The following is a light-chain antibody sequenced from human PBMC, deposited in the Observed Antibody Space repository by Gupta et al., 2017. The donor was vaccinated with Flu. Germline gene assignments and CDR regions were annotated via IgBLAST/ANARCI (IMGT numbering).Light chain of an antibody. CDR1: QSVSSSY. V-gene: IGKV3-20*01. CDR3: QQYGNSPWT. J-gene: IGKJ1*01. CDR2: AAS. Sequence: GTLSLSPGERATLSCRASQSVSSSYLSWYQQRPGQAPRLLIYAASSRATGIPDKFSGSGSGTDFTLTISRLEPEDFAVYYCQQYGNSPWTFGQGTKVEIK.